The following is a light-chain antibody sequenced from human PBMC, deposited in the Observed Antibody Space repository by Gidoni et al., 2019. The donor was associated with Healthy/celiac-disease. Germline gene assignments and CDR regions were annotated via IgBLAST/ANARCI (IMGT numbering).Light chain of an antibody. J-gene: IGKJ5*01. Sequence: DIQMPQSPSSLSASVGDRVTITCQASQDISNYLNWYQQKPGKAPKLLIYDEYNLETGVPSRFSGSGSGTDFTFTMSSLQHEDIATYYCEQYDNLLITFXQXTRLEIK. CDR3: EQYDNLLIT. CDR1: QDISNY. V-gene: IGKV1-33*01. CDR2: DEY.